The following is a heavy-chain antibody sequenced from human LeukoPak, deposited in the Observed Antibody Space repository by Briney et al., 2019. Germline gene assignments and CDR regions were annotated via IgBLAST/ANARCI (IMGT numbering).Heavy chain of an antibody. D-gene: IGHD3-3*01. V-gene: IGHV4-59*01. CDR1: GGSISSYY. J-gene: IGHJ5*02. CDR2: IYYSGST. CDR3: ARMNVRKYDFWSGYYPAGWFDP. Sequence: PSETLPLTCTVSGGSISSYYWSWIRQPPGKGLEWIGYIYYSGSTNYNPSLKGRVTISVDTSKNQFSLKLSSVTAADTAVYYCARMNVRKYDFWSGYYPAGWFDPWGQGTLVTVSS.